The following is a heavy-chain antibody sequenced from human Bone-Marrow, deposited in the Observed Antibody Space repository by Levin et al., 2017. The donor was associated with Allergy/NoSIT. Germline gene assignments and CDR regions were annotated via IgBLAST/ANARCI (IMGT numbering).Heavy chain of an antibody. CDR3: AREGTPQSWDY. J-gene: IGHJ4*02. CDR1: GYSISSDYY. V-gene: IGHV4-38-2*02. D-gene: IGHD1-14*01. Sequence: SETLSLTCAVSGYSISSDYYWGWIRQPPGTGLEWIGNIHETGSTKYNPSLKSRVTISVATSTNQFSLQLNSVTAADTAVYYCAREGTPQSWDYWGQGTLVSVSS. CDR2: IHETGST.